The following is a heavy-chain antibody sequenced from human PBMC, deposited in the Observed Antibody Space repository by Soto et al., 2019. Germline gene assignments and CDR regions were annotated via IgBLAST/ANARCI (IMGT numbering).Heavy chain of an antibody. V-gene: IGHV3-66*01. D-gene: IGHD6-6*01. CDR3: ARESGRGAAQTNYMDV. Sequence: EVQLVESGGGLVQPGGSLRLSCAASGFTVSSNYMSWVRQAPGKGLEWVSVIYSGGSTFYADSVKGRCTISRDNSKNTVYLQMNSLRAEDAGVYYCARESGRGAAQTNYMDVWGKGTTVTVS. CDR2: IYSGGST. J-gene: IGHJ6*03. CDR1: GFTVSSNY.